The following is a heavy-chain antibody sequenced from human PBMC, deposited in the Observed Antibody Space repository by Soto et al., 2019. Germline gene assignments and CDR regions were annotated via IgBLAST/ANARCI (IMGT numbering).Heavy chain of an antibody. D-gene: IGHD3-10*01. CDR3: AREGVRYYYGSGSYKGNYFDY. J-gene: IGHJ4*02. V-gene: IGHV1-69*01. CDR1: GGTFSSYA. Sequence: QVQLVQSGAEVKKPGSSVKVSCKASGGTFSSYAISWVRQAPGQGLEWMGGIIPIFGTANYAQKFQGRVTITADESTSTAYMELSSLRSEDTAVYYCAREGVRYYYGSGSYKGNYFDYLGQGTLVTVSS. CDR2: IIPIFGTA.